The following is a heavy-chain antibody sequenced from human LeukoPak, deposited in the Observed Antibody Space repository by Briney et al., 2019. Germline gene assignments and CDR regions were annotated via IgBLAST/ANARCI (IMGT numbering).Heavy chain of an antibody. Sequence: GGSLRLSCGASGFTFSSYGMHWVRQAPGKGLEWVTFIRYDGSNKYYADSVKGRFTISRDNSKNMLYLQMNSLRTEDTAVYYCARDLMGIAYRGAFYYWGQGTLVTVSS. D-gene: IGHD6-13*01. CDR3: ARDLMGIAYRGAFYY. CDR2: IRYDGSNK. CDR1: GFTFSSYG. V-gene: IGHV3-30*02. J-gene: IGHJ4*02.